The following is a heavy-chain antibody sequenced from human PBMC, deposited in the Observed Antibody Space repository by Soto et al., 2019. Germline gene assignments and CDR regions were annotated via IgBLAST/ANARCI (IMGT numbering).Heavy chain of an antibody. J-gene: IGHJ6*02. CDR3: ARLASTSSFYYNMDV. V-gene: IGHV4-4*02. D-gene: IGHD6-6*01. CDR1: GGSISSSNW. CDR2: IFHSGST. Sequence: QVQLQESGPGLVKPSGTLSLTCAVSGGSISSSNWWSWVRQPPGKGLEWIGEIFHSGSTNYNPSLKSRVTISGDNSQNQLSLKLSSVTAADTAVYYCARLASTSSFYYNMDVWGQGTTVTVSS.